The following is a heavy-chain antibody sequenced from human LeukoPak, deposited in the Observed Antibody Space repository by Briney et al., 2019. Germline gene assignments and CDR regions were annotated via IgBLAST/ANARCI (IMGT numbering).Heavy chain of an antibody. CDR1: GFTFSSYS. CDR2: ISGGSSTI. V-gene: IGHV3-48*02. CDR3: AREGDSSGPSVGLDY. J-gene: IGHJ4*02. D-gene: IGHD3-22*01. Sequence: GGSLRLSCAASGFTFSSYSMNWVRQAPGKGLEWVSYISGGSSTIYHADSVKGRFTISRDDAKNTLDLQMNSLRDEDTAVYYCAREGDSSGPSVGLDYWGQGTLVTVSS.